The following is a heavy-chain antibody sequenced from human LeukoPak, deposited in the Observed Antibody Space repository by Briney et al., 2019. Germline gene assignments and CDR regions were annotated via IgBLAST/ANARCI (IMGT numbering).Heavy chain of an antibody. CDR3: ARPAIQLELRGSGFDY. CDR1: GFTLSTYS. Sequence: GGSLRLSCAASGFTLSTYSMNWVRQAPGKGLEWISYINSDTYSNTIHYADTVKGRFTISRDNAKSSLYLQMNSLRAEDTAVYYCARPAIQLELRGSGFDYWGQGTLVTVSS. D-gene: IGHD1-7*01. CDR2: INSDTYSNTI. J-gene: IGHJ4*02. V-gene: IGHV3-48*01.